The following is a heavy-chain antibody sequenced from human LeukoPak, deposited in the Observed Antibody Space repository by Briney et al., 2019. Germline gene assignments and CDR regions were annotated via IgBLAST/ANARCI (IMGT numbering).Heavy chain of an antibody. Sequence: PSETLSLTCTVSVASISSSYWSWIRQSPGKGLEWIGCMYYTGSTNYNPSLQSRVTMSIDTSKNQFSLRLSSVTAANTAVYYCARGYFDSSGYSNPFDLWGQGTLVTVSS. V-gene: IGHV4-59*01. D-gene: IGHD3-22*01. J-gene: IGHJ4*02. CDR2: MYYTGST. CDR3: ARGYFDSSGYSNPFDL. CDR1: VASISSSY.